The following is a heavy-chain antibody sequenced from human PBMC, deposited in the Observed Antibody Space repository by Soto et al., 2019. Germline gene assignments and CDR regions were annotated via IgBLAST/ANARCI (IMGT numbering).Heavy chain of an antibody. V-gene: IGHV3-15*07. CDR3: TTLXPS. J-gene: IGHJ5*02. Sequence: EVRLVESGGGLVKPGGSLRLSCAASGFTFSDAWMNWVRQAPGKGLEWVGHVTTKTDGETTEYAAFVKGRFSISRDDSTNTLFLQMXXXXXXXXXXXYCTTLXPSWGQGTLV. CDR1: GFTFSDAW. CDR2: VTTKTDGETT. D-gene: IGHD2-15*01.